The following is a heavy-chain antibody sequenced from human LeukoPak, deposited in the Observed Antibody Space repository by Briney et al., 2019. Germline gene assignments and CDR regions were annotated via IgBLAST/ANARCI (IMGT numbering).Heavy chain of an antibody. J-gene: IGHJ4*02. Sequence: TGGSLRLSCAASGFPFNTYAMSWVRQAPGKGLEWVSVIRPTGTNTYYASSVRGRFTISRDDSKTTLYLLMSSLRAEDTAMYYCAKLPFYETSAPLRDLCFRGQGTLVTVSS. CDR3: AKLPFYETSAPLRDLCF. CDR1: GFPFNTYA. V-gene: IGHV3-23*01. CDR2: IRPTGTNT. D-gene: IGHD1-14*01.